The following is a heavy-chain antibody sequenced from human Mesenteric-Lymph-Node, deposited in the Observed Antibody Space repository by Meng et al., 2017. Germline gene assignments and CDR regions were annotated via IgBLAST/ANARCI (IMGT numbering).Heavy chain of an antibody. Sequence: SETLSLTCTVSGDSVSSGSYSWSWIRQPPGKGLEYIGYIDDRGNTKYNPSLKSRVTISVDTSKNQFSLNLNSVTAADTAVYYCARGGGPRAYYFDYWGQGTLVTVSS. CDR1: GDSVSSGSYS. CDR3: ARGGGPRAYYFDY. V-gene: IGHV4-61*01. D-gene: IGHD3-10*01. J-gene: IGHJ4*02. CDR2: IDDRGNT.